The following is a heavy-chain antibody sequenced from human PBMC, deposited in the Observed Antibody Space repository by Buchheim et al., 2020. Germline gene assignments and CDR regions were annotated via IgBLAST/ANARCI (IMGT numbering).Heavy chain of an antibody. CDR1: GFTFSSYA. J-gene: IGHJ5*02. Sequence: EVQLLESGGGLVQPGGSLRLSCAASGFTFSSYAMSWVRQAPGKGLEWVSAISCSGGSTYYADSVKGRFTISRDNSKNTLYLEMNRLRAEDTAVYYCAKVSSYYYDSSGYSRGNWFDPWGQGTL. CDR2: ISCSGGST. V-gene: IGHV3-23*01. D-gene: IGHD3-22*01. CDR3: AKVSSYYYDSSGYSRGNWFDP.